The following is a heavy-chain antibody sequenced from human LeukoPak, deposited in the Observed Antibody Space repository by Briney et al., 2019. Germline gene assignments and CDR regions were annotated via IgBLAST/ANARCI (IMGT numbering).Heavy chain of an antibody. CDR3: ARERAYGGGLN. Sequence: SLRLSCAASGYTLDSYEMNWVRHAPGKGRGWVSYISSSGSTIYYADAVKGRFTISRDKAKNSLYLQMNSLRAEDTAVYYCARERAYGGGLNWGQGTLVTVSA. CDR1: GYTLDSYE. J-gene: IGHJ4*02. CDR2: ISSSGSTI. D-gene: IGHD4-23*01. V-gene: IGHV3-48*03.